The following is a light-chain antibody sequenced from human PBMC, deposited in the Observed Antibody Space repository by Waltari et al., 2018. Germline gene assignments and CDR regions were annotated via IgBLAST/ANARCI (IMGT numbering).Light chain of an antibody. CDR3: QVWDAISDHVV. J-gene: IGLJ2*01. Sequence: SYVLTQPPSVSGAPGQTATLTCGGDNIGHQSVNWYQQKPGQAPVLVIYYDRDRPSGIPERFSGSNSGNPATLTISGVEAGDEADYYCQVWDAISDHVVFGGGTKLTVL. V-gene: IGLV3-21*04. CDR2: YDR. CDR1: NIGHQS.